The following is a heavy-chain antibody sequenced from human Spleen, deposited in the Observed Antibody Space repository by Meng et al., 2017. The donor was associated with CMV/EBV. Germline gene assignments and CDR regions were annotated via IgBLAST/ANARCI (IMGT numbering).Heavy chain of an antibody. V-gene: IGHV4-39*01. J-gene: IGHJ4*02. CDR1: SISSSSYY. D-gene: IGHD2-21*01. CDR3: VRHSTCGGDCYSGGYFDY. CDR2: IYYSGST. Sequence: SISSSSYYWGWIRQPPGKGLEWIGNIYYSGSTYYNPSLKSRVTISVDTSKNQFSLKLSSVTAADTAVYYCVRHSTCGGDCYSGGYFDYWGQGTLVTVSS.